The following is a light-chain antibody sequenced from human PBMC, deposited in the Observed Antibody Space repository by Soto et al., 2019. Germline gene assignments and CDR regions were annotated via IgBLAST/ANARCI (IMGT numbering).Light chain of an antibody. V-gene: IGLV1-44*01. J-gene: IGLJ3*02. CDR3: AAWDDSLNGPV. CDR2: SNN. Sequence: QSVLTQPPSASGTPGQRVTISRSGSSSNIGSNIVNWYQQLPGTAPKLLIYSNNQRPSGVPDRFSGSKSGTSASLAISGLQSEDEADYYCAAWDDSLNGPVFGGGTKLTVL. CDR1: SSNIGSNI.